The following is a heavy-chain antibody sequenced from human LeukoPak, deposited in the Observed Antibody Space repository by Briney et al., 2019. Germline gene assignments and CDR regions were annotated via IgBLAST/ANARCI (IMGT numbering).Heavy chain of an antibody. V-gene: IGHV1-46*01. Sequence: ASVKVSCKASGYTFTSYGISWVRQAPGQGLEWMGIINPSGGSTSYAQKFQGRVTMTRDTSTSTVYMELSSLRSEDTAVYYCARAGPRYRGGSSEARDNWFDPWGQGTLVTVSS. CDR3: ARAGPRYRGGSSEARDNWFDP. D-gene: IGHD6-6*01. CDR1: GYTFTSYG. J-gene: IGHJ5*02. CDR2: INPSGGST.